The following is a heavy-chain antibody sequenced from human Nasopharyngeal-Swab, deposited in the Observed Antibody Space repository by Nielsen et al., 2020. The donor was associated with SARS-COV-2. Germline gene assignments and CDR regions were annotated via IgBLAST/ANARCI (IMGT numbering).Heavy chain of an antibody. Sequence: WIRQPPGKGLEWSGSIYYSGSTYYNPSLKSRVTISVNTSKNKFSLKQSSGTAADTAVYYYARRVARAPRHEGDYYYGMDVWGQGTTVTVSS. V-gene: IGHV4-39*01. CDR3: ARRVARAPRHEGDYYYGMDV. J-gene: IGHJ6*02. CDR2: IYYSGST. D-gene: IGHD3-16*01.